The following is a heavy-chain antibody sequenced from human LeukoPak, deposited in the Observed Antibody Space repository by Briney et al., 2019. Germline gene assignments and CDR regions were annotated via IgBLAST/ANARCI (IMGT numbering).Heavy chain of an antibody. CDR2: ISGSGGST. CDR3: ARDYLYAFDY. D-gene: IGHD2-2*01. J-gene: IGHJ4*02. V-gene: IGHV3-23*01. Sequence: GGSLRLSCAASGFTFSSYAMSWVRQAPGKGLEWVSAISGSGGSTYYADSVKGRFTISRDNAKNALYLQMNSLRAEDTAVYFCARDYLYAFDYWGQGTLVTVSS. CDR1: GFTFSSYA.